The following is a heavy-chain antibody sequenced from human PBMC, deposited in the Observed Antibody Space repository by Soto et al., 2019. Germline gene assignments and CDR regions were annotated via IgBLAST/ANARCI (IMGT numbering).Heavy chain of an antibody. D-gene: IGHD3-10*01. J-gene: IGHJ6*02. V-gene: IGHV1-69*01. Sequence: QVLLVQSGPEVKKPGSSVKVSCKASGGTFNNYAINWVRQAPGKGLEWMGGIITTFGTGNHAQKLQGRVTITADESTTTAYMELNSLRSEDTAIYYGARFEGTLVRGGRSSPYEMDVWGQGTTVIVSS. CDR3: ARFEGTLVRGGRSSPYEMDV. CDR1: GGTFNNYA. CDR2: IITTFGTG.